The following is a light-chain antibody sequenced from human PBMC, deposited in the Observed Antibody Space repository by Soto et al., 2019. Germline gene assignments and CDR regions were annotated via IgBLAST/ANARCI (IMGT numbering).Light chain of an antibody. Sequence: VMTQSPATLSVSPGESATVSCRASQSVSSKLAWYQQKPGQAPRLLIYDASTRATGVSARFSGSGSGTEFTLTISSLQSEDFAVYYCQQYSNWPPWTFGQGTRVEIK. V-gene: IGKV3-15*01. J-gene: IGKJ1*01. CDR3: QQYSNWPPWT. CDR1: QSVSSK. CDR2: DAS.